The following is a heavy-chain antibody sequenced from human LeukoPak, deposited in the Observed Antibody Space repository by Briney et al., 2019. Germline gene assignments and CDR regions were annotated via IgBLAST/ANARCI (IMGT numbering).Heavy chain of an antibody. J-gene: IGHJ4*02. CDR2: ICTAGDT. Sequence: WGSLRLSCAASGFTFSSYDMHWVRQATGKGLEWVSAICTAGDTYYPGSVKGRFTISRENAKNSLYLQMNSLRARDTAVYYCARGGSSSWFDYWGQGTLVTVSS. D-gene: IGHD6-13*01. CDR3: ARGGSSSWFDY. V-gene: IGHV3-13*01. CDR1: GFTFSSYD.